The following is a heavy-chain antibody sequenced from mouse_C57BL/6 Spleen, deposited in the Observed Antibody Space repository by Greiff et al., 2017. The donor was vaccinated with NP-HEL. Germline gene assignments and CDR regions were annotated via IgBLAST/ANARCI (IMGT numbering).Heavy chain of an antibody. CDR1: GFTFSSYG. V-gene: IGHV5-6*02. J-gene: IGHJ4*01. CDR3: ARNYYGSSYHYAMDY. D-gene: IGHD1-1*01. Sequence: DVKLVESGGDLVKPGGSLKLSCAASGFTFSSYGMSWVRQTPDKRLEWVATISSGGSYTYYPDSVKGRFTISRDNAKNTLYLQMSSLKSEDTAMYYCARNYYGSSYHYAMDYWGQGTSVTVSS. CDR2: ISSGGSYT.